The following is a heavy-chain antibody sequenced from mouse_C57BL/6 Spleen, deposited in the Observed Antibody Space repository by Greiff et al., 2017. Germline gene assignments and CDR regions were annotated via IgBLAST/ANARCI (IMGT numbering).Heavy chain of an antibody. CDR2: ISDGGSYT. V-gene: IGHV5-4*01. J-gene: IGHJ2*01. CDR3: AGYDY. CDR1: GFTFTSYA. Sequence: EVHLVESGGGLVKPGGSLKLSCAASGFTFTSYAMSWVRQTPEKRLEWVATISDGGSYTNYPDNVKGRFTIARDNAKNNLYLQMSHLKSEDSAMYYCAGYDYWGQGTTLTVSS.